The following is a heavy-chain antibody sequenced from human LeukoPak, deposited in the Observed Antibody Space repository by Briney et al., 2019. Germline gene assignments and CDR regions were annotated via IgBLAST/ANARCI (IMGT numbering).Heavy chain of an antibody. V-gene: IGHV5-51*01. J-gene: IGHJ4*02. CDR1: GYIFTSYW. D-gene: IGHD5-12*01. Sequence: GESLKISCKVSGYIFTSYWIAWVRQMPGKGLEWMGIIFPGDSDTRYSPSFQGQVTISADKSISTAYLQWSSLKASDTATYYCARLPGSGHATNFVYWGQGTLVTVSS. CDR3: ARLPGSGHATNFVY. CDR2: IFPGDSDT.